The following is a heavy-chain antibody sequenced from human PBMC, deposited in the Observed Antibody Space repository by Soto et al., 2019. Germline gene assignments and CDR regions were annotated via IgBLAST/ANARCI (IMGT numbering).Heavy chain of an antibody. CDR2: IYYSGST. CDR3: ARSPPVISPYYDFWSGYSDAFAI. J-gene: IGHJ3*02. CDR1: GGAISSYY. V-gene: IGHV4-59*01. D-gene: IGHD3-3*01. Sequence: QVQLQESGPGLVKPSETLSLTCTVSGGAISSYYWSWIRQPPGKGLEWIGYIYYSGSTNYNPSLKSRITIPVDTSKNQFSLKLRSVTAAYTAVYLFARSPPVISPYYDFWSGYSDAFAIWGQGTMVTVSS.